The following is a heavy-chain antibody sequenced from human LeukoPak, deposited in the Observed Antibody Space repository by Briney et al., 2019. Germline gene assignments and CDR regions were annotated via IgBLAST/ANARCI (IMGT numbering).Heavy chain of an antibody. CDR2: INPNSGGT. Sequence: ASVKVSCKASGYTFTGYYMHWVRQAPGQGLEWMGWINPNSGGTNYAQKFQGWVTMTGDTPISTAYMELSRLRSDDTAVYYCARDRARAFDIWGQGTMVTVSS. J-gene: IGHJ3*02. CDR1: GYTFTGYY. V-gene: IGHV1-2*04. D-gene: IGHD4/OR15-4a*01. CDR3: ARDRARAFDI.